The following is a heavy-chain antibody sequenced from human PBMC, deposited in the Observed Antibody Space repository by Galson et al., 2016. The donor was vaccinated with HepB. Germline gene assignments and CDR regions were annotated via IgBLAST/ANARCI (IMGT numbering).Heavy chain of an antibody. J-gene: IGHJ2*01. CDR1: GYRLSELS. CDR2: FDPEHGET. D-gene: IGHD3-16*01. CDR3: AAYYYVWHFDL. Sequence: SVKVSCKVSGYRLSELSMHWVRQAPGKGLEWMGGFDPEHGETIFTQKFQGRVTVTEDTSTDTAYMDLSSLRSGDTAVYYCAAYYYVWHFDLWGRGTLVTVSS. V-gene: IGHV1-24*01.